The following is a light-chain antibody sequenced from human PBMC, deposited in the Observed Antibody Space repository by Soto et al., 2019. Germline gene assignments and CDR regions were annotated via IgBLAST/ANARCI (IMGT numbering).Light chain of an antibody. J-gene: IGKJ3*01. CDR2: DAS. Sequence: EIVLTQSPATLSLSPGERATLSCRASQSVSSYLAWFQQKPGQAPRLLIYDASNRATGIPARFSGSGSGTDFTLTISSLEPEDFAVHYCQHRRDWPLTFGPGTKVDIK. CDR3: QHRRDWPLT. CDR1: QSVSSY. V-gene: IGKV3-11*01.